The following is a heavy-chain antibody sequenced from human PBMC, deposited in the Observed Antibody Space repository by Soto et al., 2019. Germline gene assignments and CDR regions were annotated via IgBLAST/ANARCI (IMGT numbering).Heavy chain of an antibody. CDR2: ISWNSGSI. J-gene: IGHJ4*02. D-gene: IGHD3-9*01. CDR1: GFTFDDYA. CDR3: AKDLKYYDILTGYYEGSGFDY. Sequence: PGGSLRLSCAASGFTFDDYAMHWVLQAPWKGLEWVSGISWNSGSIGYADSVKGRFTISRDNAKNSLYLQMNSLRAEDTALYYCAKDLKYYDILTGYYEGSGFDYWGQGTLVTVSS. V-gene: IGHV3-9*01.